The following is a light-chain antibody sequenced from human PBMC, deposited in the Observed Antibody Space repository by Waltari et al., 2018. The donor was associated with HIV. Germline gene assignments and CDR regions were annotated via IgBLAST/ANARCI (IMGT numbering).Light chain of an antibody. J-gene: IGKJ1*01. CDR3: QQYNNWPLSWT. CDR2: GAS. Sequence: EIVMTQSPATLSVSPGEGATLSCRASQSVTTNLAWYLQRPGQPPRLLIYGASTRATGVPPRFSASGSGTEFTLTINSLQSEDFAIYYCQQYNNWPLSWTFGQGTKVEF. CDR1: QSVTTN. V-gene: IGKV3-15*01.